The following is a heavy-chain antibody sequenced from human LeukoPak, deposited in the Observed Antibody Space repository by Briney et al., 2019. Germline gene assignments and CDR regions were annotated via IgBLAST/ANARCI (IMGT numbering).Heavy chain of an antibody. Sequence: PSQTLSLTCAVSGGSISSGGYSWSWLRQPPGKGLELIGYIYHSGSTYYNPSLKSRVTISVDRSTKQFSPKLRSVTAADTAVYYRARRVSFYHCDYWGQRTLVPVSS. J-gene: IGHJ4*02. CDR1: GGSISSGGYS. D-gene: IGHD6-13*01. CDR2: IYHSGST. CDR3: ARRVSFYHCDY. V-gene: IGHV4-30-2*01.